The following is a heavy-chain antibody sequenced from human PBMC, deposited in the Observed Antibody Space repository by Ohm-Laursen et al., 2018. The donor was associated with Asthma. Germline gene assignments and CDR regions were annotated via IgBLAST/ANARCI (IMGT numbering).Heavy chain of an antibody. Sequence: SLRLSCSASGFTFSNHWMTWVRQAPGRGLEWVANINQDGSIWGYVDSVKGRFTISRDNAKNSLYLQMSSLRDEDTAVYYCARDPLAYCGGDCYFAYWGQGTLVTVSS. D-gene: IGHD2-21*02. V-gene: IGHV3-7*01. J-gene: IGHJ4*02. CDR2: INQDGSIW. CDR1: GFTFSNHW. CDR3: ARDPLAYCGGDCYFAY.